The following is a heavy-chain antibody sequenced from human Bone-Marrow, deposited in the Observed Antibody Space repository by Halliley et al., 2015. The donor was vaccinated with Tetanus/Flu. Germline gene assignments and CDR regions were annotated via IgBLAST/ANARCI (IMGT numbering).Heavy chain of an antibody. CDR3: AKAGYCGGDCRGQDFDY. Sequence: SLRLSCAASGFTFSSFATSWVRQAPGKGLEWVSSLSVSGDNTFYADSVKGRFTISRDNSKSTLYLQMSSLRAEDTAVYYCAKAGYCGGDCRGQDFDYWGQGTLVTVSS. V-gene: IGHV3-23*01. J-gene: IGHJ4*02. CDR2: LSVSGDNT. CDR1: GFTFSSFA. D-gene: IGHD2-21*02.